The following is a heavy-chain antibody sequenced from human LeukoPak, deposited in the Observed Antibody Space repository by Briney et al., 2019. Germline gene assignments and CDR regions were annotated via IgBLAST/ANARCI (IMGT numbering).Heavy chain of an antibody. CDR1: GGSISSGGYY. CDR2: INHSGST. J-gene: IGHJ4*02. Sequence: SETLSLTCTVSGGSISSGGYYWSWIRQHPGKGLEWIGEINHSGSTNYNPSLKSRVTISVDTSKDQFSLKLSSVTAADTAVYYCARGPLDDYWGQGTLVTVSS. V-gene: IGHV4-39*07. CDR3: ARGPLDDY. D-gene: IGHD3-3*01.